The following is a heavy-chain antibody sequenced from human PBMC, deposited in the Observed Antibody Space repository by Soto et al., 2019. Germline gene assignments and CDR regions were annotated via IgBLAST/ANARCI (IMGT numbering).Heavy chain of an antibody. CDR1: GFTFSSYA. CDR2: ISGSGGST. J-gene: IGHJ6*02. Sequence: GGSLRLSCAASGFTFSSYAMSWVRQAPGKGLEWVSAISGSGGSTYYADSVKGRFTISRDNSKNTLYLQMNSLRAEDTAVYYCHLTIAVAGRIDYYGMDVWGQGTTVTVSS. V-gene: IGHV3-23*01. CDR3: HLTIAVAGRIDYYGMDV. D-gene: IGHD6-19*01.